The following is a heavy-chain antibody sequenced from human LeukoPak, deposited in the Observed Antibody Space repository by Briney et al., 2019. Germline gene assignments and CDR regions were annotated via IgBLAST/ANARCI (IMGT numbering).Heavy chain of an antibody. Sequence: ASVKVSCKASGGTFSSYAISWVRQAPGQGLEWMGRIIPILGIANYAQKFQGRVTITADKPTSTAYMELSSLRSEDTAVYYCARGSGIVATILDYWGQGTLVTVSS. CDR3: ARGSGIVATILDY. D-gene: IGHD5-12*01. CDR2: IIPILGIA. CDR1: GGTFSSYA. J-gene: IGHJ4*02. V-gene: IGHV1-69*04.